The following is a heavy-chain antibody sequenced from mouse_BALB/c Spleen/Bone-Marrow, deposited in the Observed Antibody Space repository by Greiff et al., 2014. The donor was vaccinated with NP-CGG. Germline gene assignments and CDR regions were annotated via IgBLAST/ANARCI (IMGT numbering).Heavy chain of an antibody. CDR1: GYTFTTYW. Sequence: QVQLQQSWAELVRPGASVKLSCKASGYTFTTYWMHWVKQRPGQGLEWIGEINPSDGRTNYSEKFKSKATLTVDKSSNTAYMQLSSLTSEDSAVYYCARRDSSGYLFDYWGQGTTLTVSS. J-gene: IGHJ2*01. V-gene: IGHV1S81*02. CDR2: INPSDGRT. CDR3: ARRDSSGYLFDY. D-gene: IGHD3-2*01.